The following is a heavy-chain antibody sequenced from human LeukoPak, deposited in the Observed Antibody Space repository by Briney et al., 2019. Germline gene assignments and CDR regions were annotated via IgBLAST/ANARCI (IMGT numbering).Heavy chain of an antibody. D-gene: IGHD2-21*02. CDR2: IYYSGTT. V-gene: IGHV4-59*01. Sequence: SETLSLTCTVSGASINNYYWSWIRQPPGKGLEWIGDIYYSGTTNYNPSIKSPVTISIDTSKNQFSLKLSSVTAADTAVYYCARGGTRDGGHYSDYWGQGTLVTVSS. J-gene: IGHJ4*02. CDR3: ARGGTRDGGHYSDY. CDR1: GASINNYY.